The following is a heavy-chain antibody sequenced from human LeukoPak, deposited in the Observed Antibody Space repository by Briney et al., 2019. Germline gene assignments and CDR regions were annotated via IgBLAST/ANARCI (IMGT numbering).Heavy chain of an antibody. Sequence: ASVKVSCKASGYTFTSYGISWVRQAPGQGLEWMGWISAYGGNTNYAQKLQGRVTMTTDTSTSTAYMELRSLRSDDTAVYYCARGRKVGARSLGAFDIWGQGTMVTVSS. D-gene: IGHD1-26*01. CDR2: ISAYGGNT. CDR3: ARGRKVGARSLGAFDI. J-gene: IGHJ3*02. CDR1: GYTFTSYG. V-gene: IGHV1-18*01.